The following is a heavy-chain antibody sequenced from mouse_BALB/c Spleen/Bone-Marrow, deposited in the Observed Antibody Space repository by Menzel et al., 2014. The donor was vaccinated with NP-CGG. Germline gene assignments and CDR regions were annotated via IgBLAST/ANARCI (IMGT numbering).Heavy chain of an antibody. V-gene: IGHV5-12*02. D-gene: IGHD2-14*01. CDR2: ISNGGGSA. CDR1: GFTFSDYY. Sequence: EVKLQESGGGLVQPGGSLKLSCATSGFTFSDYYMYWVRQTPEKRLEWVAYISNGGGSAYYPDTVKGRFTISRDDDKNTLYLQMSRLKSEDTAVYYCARHDYRYDAWFAYWGQGTLVTVSA. J-gene: IGHJ3*01. CDR3: ARHDYRYDAWFAY.